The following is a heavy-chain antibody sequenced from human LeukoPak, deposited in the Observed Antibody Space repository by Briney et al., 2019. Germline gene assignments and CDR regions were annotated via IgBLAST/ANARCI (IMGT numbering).Heavy chain of an antibody. V-gene: IGHV4-34*01. D-gene: IGHD6-13*01. CDR2: INHSGST. Sequence: SETLSLTCAVYGGSFSDYYWSWIRQPPGKGLEWIGEINHSGSTNYNPSLKSRVTISVDTSKNQFSLKLSSVTAADTAMYYYARIAAAQNYYYYYGMDVWGQGTTVTVSS. CDR1: GGSFSDYY. CDR3: ARIAAAQNYYYYYGMDV. J-gene: IGHJ6*02.